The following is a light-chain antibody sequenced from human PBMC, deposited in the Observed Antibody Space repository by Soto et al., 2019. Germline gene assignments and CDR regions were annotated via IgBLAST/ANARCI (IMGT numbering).Light chain of an antibody. Sequence: EIVLTQSPGTLSLSPDERATLSCRTSQTVTSNSLAWYQQKPGQAPRLLIYGAFSRATGIPDRFSGSGSGTDFTLTISRLEPEDFAVYYCQHYGTSPPLTFGGGTKVEIK. J-gene: IGKJ4*01. CDR1: QTVTSNS. CDR2: GAF. V-gene: IGKV3-20*01. CDR3: QHYGTSPPLT.